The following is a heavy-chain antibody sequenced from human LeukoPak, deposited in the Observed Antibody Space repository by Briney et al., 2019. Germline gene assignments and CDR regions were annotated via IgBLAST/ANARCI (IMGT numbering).Heavy chain of an antibody. D-gene: IGHD2-15*01. V-gene: IGHV3-23*01. CDR3: AKSLVAPWVADY. CDR2: ITDSGGRA. Sequence: PGGSLRLSCAASGFTFSNYAMNWVRQAPGKGLEWVSGITDSGGRAYYADSVKGRFTVSRDNSENTLYLQMKTLRAEDTAIYFCAKSLVAPWVADYWGQGTLVTASS. CDR1: GFTFSNYA. J-gene: IGHJ4*02.